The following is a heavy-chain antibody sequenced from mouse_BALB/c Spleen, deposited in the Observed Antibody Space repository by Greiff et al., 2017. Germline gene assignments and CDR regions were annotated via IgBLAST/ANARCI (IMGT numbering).Heavy chain of an antibody. CDR2: ISDGGSYT. J-gene: IGHJ3*01. V-gene: IGHV5-4*02. Sequence: EVQVVESGGGLVKPGGSLKLSCAASGFTFSDYYMYWVRQTPEKRLEWVATISDGGSYTYYPDSVKGRFTISRDNAKNNLYLQMSSLKSEDTAMYYCARDGNYYGSSYSAWFAYWGQGTLVTVSA. CDR1: GFTFSDYY. CDR3: ARDGNYYGSSYSAWFAY. D-gene: IGHD1-1*01.